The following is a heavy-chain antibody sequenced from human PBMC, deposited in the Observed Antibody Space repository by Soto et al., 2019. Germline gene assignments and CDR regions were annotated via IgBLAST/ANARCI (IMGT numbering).Heavy chain of an antibody. Sequence: QVHLMQSGAEVKKPGASVKVSCKGSGYGFTTYGITWVRQAPGQGLEWMAWISAHNGNTNYAQKLQGRVTVTRDTSTSTAYMELRSLRSDDTALYYCARGRSGDYWGQGALVTVSS. J-gene: IGHJ4*02. V-gene: IGHV1-18*01. CDR2: ISAHNGNT. CDR3: ARGRSGDY. CDR1: GYGFTTYG.